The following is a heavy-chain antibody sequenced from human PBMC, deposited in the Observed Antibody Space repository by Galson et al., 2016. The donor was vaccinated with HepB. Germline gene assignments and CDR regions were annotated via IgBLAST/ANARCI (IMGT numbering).Heavy chain of an antibody. CDR3: ARRLDTQGRIGGWAWGMDV. CDR1: GFTFSSFT. CDR2: ITGTSSTI. V-gene: IGHV3-48*02. Sequence: SLRLSCAASGFTFSSFTMNWVRQAPGKGLELVSYITGTSSTIYYADSVKGRFTISRDNAKNSVYLQMNSLRDEDTAVYFCARRLDTQGRIGGWAWGMDVWGQGTTVTVSS. D-gene: IGHD3-10*01. J-gene: IGHJ6*02.